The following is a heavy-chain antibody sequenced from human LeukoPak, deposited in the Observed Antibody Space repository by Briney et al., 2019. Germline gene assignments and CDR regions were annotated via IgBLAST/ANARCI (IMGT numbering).Heavy chain of an antibody. CDR2: ISSSSSTI. D-gene: IGHD6-19*01. J-gene: IGHJ4*02. Sequence: GGSLRLSGAASGFTFSSYSMTWVRQAPGKGLEWVSYISSSSSTIYYADSVKGRFTISRDNAKNSLYLQMNSLRAEDTAVYYCARLQGAVAATFYFDYWGQGTLVTVSS. V-gene: IGHV3-48*01. CDR1: GFTFSSYS. CDR3: ARLQGAVAATFYFDY.